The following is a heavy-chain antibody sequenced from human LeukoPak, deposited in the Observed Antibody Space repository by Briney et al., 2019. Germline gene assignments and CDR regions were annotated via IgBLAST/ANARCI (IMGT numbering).Heavy chain of an antibody. D-gene: IGHD6-13*01. CDR3: ASGQHVFDY. V-gene: IGHV4-39*07. CDR2: INHSGST. J-gene: IGHJ4*02. Sequence: SETLSLTCTVSGGSISSGDYYWSWIRQPPGKGLEWIGEINHSGSTNYNPSLKSRVTISVDTSKNQFSLKLSSVTAADTAVYYCASGQHVFDYWGQGTLVTVSS. CDR1: GGSISSGDYY.